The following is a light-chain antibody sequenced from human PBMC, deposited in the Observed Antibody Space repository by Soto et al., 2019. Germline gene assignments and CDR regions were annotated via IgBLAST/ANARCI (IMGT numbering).Light chain of an antibody. CDR1: QSISSW. V-gene: IGKV1-5*01. Sequence: DIHMTESPSTLSASVGYRVTITCLASQSISSWLAWYQQKPGKAPKLLIYDASSLESGVPSRFSGSGSGTEFTLTISSLQPDDFATYYCQQYNSYPPGTFGPGTKVDIK. CDR2: DAS. CDR3: QQYNSYPPGT. J-gene: IGKJ3*01.